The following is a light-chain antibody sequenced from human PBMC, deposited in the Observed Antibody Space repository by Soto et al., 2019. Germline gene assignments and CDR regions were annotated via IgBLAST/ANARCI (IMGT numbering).Light chain of an antibody. CDR2: EVS. Sequence: QSALTQPASVSGSPGQSITISCTGSSSAFGAYKYVSWYQQHPGKAPKLMIYEVSNRPSGVSNRFSGSKSGNTASLTISGLQAEDEADYYCSSYTTTSTVFGTGTKLTVL. V-gene: IGLV2-14*01. CDR1: SSAFGAYKY. CDR3: SSYTTTSTV. J-gene: IGLJ1*01.